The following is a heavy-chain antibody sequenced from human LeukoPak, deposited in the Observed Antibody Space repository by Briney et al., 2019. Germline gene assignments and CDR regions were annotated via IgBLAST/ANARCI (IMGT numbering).Heavy chain of an antibody. Sequence: PGRSLRLSCAASGFTFSSYAMHWVRQAPGKGLEWVAVISYDGSNKYYADSVKGRFTISRDNSKNTLYLQMNSLRAEDTAVYYCASDLQYSSSWAKNYWGQGTLVTVSS. D-gene: IGHD6-13*01. CDR2: ISYDGSNK. CDR1: GFTFSSYA. V-gene: IGHV3-30-3*01. CDR3: ASDLQYSSSWAKNY. J-gene: IGHJ4*02.